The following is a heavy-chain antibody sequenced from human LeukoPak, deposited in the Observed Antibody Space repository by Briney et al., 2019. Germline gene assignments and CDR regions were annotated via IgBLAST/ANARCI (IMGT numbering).Heavy chain of an antibody. D-gene: IGHD6-13*01. CDR2: IYYSGST. CDR3: ARVRSSWYPATFDY. CDR1: GGSISSYY. J-gene: IGHJ4*02. Sequence: SETLSLTCTVSGGSISSYYWSWIRQPPGKGLEWIGYIYYSGSTNYNPSLKSRVTISVDTSKNQFSLKLSSVTAADTAVYYCARVRSSWYPATFDYWGQGTLVTVSS. V-gene: IGHV4-59*12.